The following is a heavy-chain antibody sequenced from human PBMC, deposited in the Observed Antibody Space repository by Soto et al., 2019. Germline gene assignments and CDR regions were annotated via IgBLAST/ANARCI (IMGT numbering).Heavy chain of an antibody. V-gene: IGHV1-69*13. Sequence: AASVKVSCKASGGTFSSYAISWVRQAPGQGLEWMGGIIPIFGTANYAQKFQGRVTITADESTSTAYMELSSLRSEDTAVYYCAIERDIVVVPAAQGGYLLDVWGQGTTVTV. CDR3: AIERDIVVVPAAQGGYLLDV. J-gene: IGHJ6*02. D-gene: IGHD2-2*01. CDR2: IIPIFGTA. CDR1: GGTFSSYA.